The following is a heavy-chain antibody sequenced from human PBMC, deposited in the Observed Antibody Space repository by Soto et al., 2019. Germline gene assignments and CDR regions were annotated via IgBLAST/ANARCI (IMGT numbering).Heavy chain of an antibody. CDR3: AGERYKILQYYMDV. J-gene: IGHJ6*03. Sequence: EVQLLESGGGLVQPGGSLRLSCAASGFTFSSYAMSWVRQAPGKGLEWVSAISGSGGSTYYADSVKGRFTISRDNSKNTLYLQMNSLRAEDTAVYYFAGERYKILQYYMDVWGKGTTVTVSS. CDR1: GFTFSSYA. D-gene: IGHD1-1*01. V-gene: IGHV3-23*01. CDR2: ISGSGGST.